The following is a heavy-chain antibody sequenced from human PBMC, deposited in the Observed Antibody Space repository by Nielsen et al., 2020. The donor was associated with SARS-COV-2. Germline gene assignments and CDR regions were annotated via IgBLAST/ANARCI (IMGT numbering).Heavy chain of an antibody. CDR2: INPSGGST. Sequence: ASVKVSCKASGYTFTSYYMHWVRQAPGQGLEWTGIINPSGGSTSYAQKFQGRVTMTRDTSTSTVYMELSSLRSEDTAVYYCARVDDSSGYSPEWYYFDYWGQGTLVTVSS. V-gene: IGHV1-46*01. D-gene: IGHD3-22*01. J-gene: IGHJ4*02. CDR1: GYTFTSYY. CDR3: ARVDDSSGYSPEWYYFDY.